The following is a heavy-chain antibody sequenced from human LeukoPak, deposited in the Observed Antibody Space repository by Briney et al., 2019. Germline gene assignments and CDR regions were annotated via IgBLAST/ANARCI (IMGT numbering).Heavy chain of an antibody. CDR3: ASARSSWVQAVAVDY. D-gene: IGHD6-13*01. J-gene: IGHJ4*02. V-gene: IGHV4-4*02. CDR1: GGSISSSNW. Sequence: KTSETLSLTCAVSGGSISSSNWWSWVRQPPGKGLEWIGEIYHSGSTNYNPSLKSRVTISVDKSKNQFSLKLSSVTAADTAVYYCASARSSWVQAVAVDYWGQGTLVTVSS. CDR2: IYHSGST.